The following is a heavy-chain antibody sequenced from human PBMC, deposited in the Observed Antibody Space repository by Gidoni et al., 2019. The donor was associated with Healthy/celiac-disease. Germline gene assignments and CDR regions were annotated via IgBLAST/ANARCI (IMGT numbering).Heavy chain of an antibody. CDR1: GSTFTGYY. Sequence: QVQLVQSGAEVKKPGASVKVSCKAYGSTFTGYYMHCGRQAPGQGLEWMGWINPNSGGTNYEQKYQGRVTMTRDTSISTAYMELSRLRSDDTAVYYCARAGPQIKWFGDRQLTCWGQGTLVTVSS. CDR2: INPNSGGT. J-gene: IGHJ4*02. V-gene: IGHV1-2*02. CDR3: ARAGPQIKWFGDRQLTC. D-gene: IGHD3-10*01.